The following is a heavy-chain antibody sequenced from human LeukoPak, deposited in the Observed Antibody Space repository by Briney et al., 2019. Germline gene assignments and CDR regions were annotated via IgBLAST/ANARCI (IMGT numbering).Heavy chain of an antibody. D-gene: IGHD3-22*01. J-gene: IGHJ5*02. CDR3: ARVPIRRHYESTGYYYEDP. V-gene: IGHV1-2*02. CDR1: GYTFTGYY. Sequence: ASVKVSCKASGYTFTGYYMHWVRQAPGQGLEWMGWITPNSGGANYAQKVQGRVTMTRDTSISTAYIELSRLRSDDTAVYYCARVPIRRHYESTGYYYEDPWGQGTLVTVSS. CDR2: ITPNSGGA.